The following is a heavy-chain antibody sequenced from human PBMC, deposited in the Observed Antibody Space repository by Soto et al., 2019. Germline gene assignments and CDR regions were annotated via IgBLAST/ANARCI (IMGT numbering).Heavy chain of an antibody. J-gene: IGHJ4*02. CDR1: GGTFSTYA. CDR3: ASGIQLWLRRINNGYSG. D-gene: IGHD5-18*01. Sequence: QVQLVQSGAEVKKPESSVKVSCKAPGGTFSTYAISWVRQAPGQGLEGMGGIIPMFGTAYYAQRFRDRVTITADESTNTVYMELSSLRSEDTAVYFCASGIQLWLRRINNGYSGWGQGTLVTVSS. CDR2: IIPMFGTA. V-gene: IGHV1-69*12.